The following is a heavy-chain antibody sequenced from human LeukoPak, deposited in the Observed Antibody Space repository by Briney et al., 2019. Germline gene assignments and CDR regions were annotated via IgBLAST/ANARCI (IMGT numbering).Heavy chain of an antibody. Sequence: PSETLSLTCAVYGGSFSGYYWSWIRQPPGKGLEWIGEINHSGSTNYNPSLKSRVTISVDTSKNQFSLKLSSVTAADTAVYYCARGPLYYYGSGSYLAYFDYWGQGTLVTVSS. CDR2: INHSGST. D-gene: IGHD3-10*01. CDR1: GGSFSGYY. CDR3: ARGPLYYYGSGSYLAYFDY. J-gene: IGHJ4*02. V-gene: IGHV4-34*01.